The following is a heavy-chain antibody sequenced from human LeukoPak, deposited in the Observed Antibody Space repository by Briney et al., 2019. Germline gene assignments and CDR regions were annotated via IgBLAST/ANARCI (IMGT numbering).Heavy chain of an antibody. CDR2: IIPIFGTA. J-gene: IGHJ6*03. V-gene: IGHV1-69*13. Sequence: ASVKVSCKASGGTFSSYAISWVRQAPGQGLEWMGGIIPIFGTANYAQKFQGRVTITADESTSTAYMELSSLRSEDTAVYYCARDPVIVGAKLSYYYCYMDVWGKGTTVTVSS. D-gene: IGHD1-26*01. CDR1: GGTFSSYA. CDR3: ARDPVIVGAKLSYYYCYMDV.